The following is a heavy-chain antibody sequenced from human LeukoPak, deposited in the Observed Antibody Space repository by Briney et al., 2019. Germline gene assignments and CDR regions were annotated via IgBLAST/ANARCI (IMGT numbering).Heavy chain of an antibody. V-gene: IGHV3-33*01. Sequence: GGSLRLSCAASGFTFSSYGMHWVRQAPGKGLEWVAVIWYDGSNKYYADSVKGRFTTSRDNSKNTLYLQMNSLRAEDTAVYYCARGHLTGTNYYYYGMDVWGQGTTVTVSS. J-gene: IGHJ6*02. CDR2: IWYDGSNK. CDR1: GFTFSSYG. D-gene: IGHD1-7*01. CDR3: ARGHLTGTNYYYYGMDV.